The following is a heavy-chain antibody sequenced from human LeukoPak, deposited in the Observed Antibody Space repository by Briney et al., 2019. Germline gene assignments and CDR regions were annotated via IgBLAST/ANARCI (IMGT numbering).Heavy chain of an antibody. CDR2: IYTSGST. V-gene: IGHV4-4*07. CDR1: GGSISSYY. J-gene: IGHJ6*03. CDR3: ARGYNRGSPIRNFYYLDV. D-gene: IGHD1-14*01. Sequence: SETLSLTCTVSGGSISSYYWSWIRQPAGEGLEWIGRIYTSGSTNYNPSLKSRVTMSVDTSKNQFSLKLRSVTAADTAVYYCARGYNRGSPIRNFYYLDVWGKGTTVTVSS.